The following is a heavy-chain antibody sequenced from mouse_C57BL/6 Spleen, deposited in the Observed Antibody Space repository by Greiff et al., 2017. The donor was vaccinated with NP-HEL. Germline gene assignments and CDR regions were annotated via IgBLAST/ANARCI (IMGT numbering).Heavy chain of an antibody. CDR2: ISSGSSTI. D-gene: IGHD2-3*01. CDR1: GFTFSDYG. J-gene: IGHJ4*01. CDR3: ARDGYYENYAMDY. V-gene: IGHV5-17*01. Sequence: EVKVEESGGGLVKPGGSLKLSCAASGFTFSDYGMHWVRQAPEKGLEWVAYISSGSSTIYYADTVKGRFTISRDNAKNTLFLQMTSLRSEDTAMYYCARDGYYENYAMDYWGQGTSVTVSS.